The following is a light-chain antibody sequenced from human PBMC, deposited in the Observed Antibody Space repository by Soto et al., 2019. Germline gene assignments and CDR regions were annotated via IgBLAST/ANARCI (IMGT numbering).Light chain of an antibody. CDR1: QSVSSSY. J-gene: IGKJ1*01. Sequence: EIVLTQSPGTLSLSPGERATLSCRASQSVSSSYLAWYQQKPGQAPRLLIYGASSRATGIPDRLSGSGSGNDFPLTISRLEPEDCAVYYCQQYGRSTVTFGQGTKVEIK. V-gene: IGKV3-20*01. CDR2: GAS. CDR3: QQYGRSTVT.